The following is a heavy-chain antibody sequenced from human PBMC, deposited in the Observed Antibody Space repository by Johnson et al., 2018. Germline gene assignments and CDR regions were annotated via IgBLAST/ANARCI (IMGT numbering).Heavy chain of an antibody. D-gene: IGHD6-19*01. J-gene: IGHJ4*02. CDR1: GFNLSGST. Sequence: VQLVESGGNLVQXGGSLKLSCAASGFNLSGSTIHWVRQASGKGLEWVGRIGSKPDGGTADYAAFVKGRLTISREDSKNPLFLQMHSLKTEDSGVYYCATVGGSIAVALFDYWGQGTLVTVSS. CDR2: IGSKPDGGTA. CDR3: ATVGGSIAVALFDY. V-gene: IGHV3-15*04.